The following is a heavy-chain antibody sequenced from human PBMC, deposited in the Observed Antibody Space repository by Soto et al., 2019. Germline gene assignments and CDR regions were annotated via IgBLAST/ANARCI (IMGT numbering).Heavy chain of an antibody. CDR3: AGVYYGGNSVNNY. D-gene: IGHD2-8*01. V-gene: IGHV3-30-3*01. Sequence: PGWSLRLACECSVFTFMIFAMSWVRQAPGKGLEWVAAISDDGSNKYYADSVKGRFIISRDNSKNTLDLLLNTLRAEDTAVYYCAGVYYGGNSVNNYWGQGTRVTVSS. CDR2: ISDDGSNK. CDR1: VFTFMIFA. J-gene: IGHJ4*02.